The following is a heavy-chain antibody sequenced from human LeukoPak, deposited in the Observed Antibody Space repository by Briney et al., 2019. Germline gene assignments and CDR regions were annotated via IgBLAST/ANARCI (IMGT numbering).Heavy chain of an antibody. CDR3: ARGRDYYDSSGAPSYGGN. CDR1: GGSISPYF. V-gene: IGHV4-59*01. CDR2: IYYSGTT. Sequence: SETLSLTCTVSGGSISPYFWGWIRQPPGKGLEWLGYIYYSGTTNYNPSLKSRVTISVDSSKNQFSLKLNSVTAADTAVYYCARGRDYYDSSGAPSYGGNWGQGTLVTVSS. D-gene: IGHD3-22*01. J-gene: IGHJ4*02.